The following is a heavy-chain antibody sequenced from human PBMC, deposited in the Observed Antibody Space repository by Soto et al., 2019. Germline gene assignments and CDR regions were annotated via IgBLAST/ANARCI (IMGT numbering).Heavy chain of an antibody. J-gene: IGHJ4*02. V-gene: IGHV1-3*01. CDR1: GYTFTSYA. CDR2: INAGNGNT. CDR3: ARGPNPYYFDY. Sequence: ASVKVSCKASGYTFTSYAMHCARQAPGQRLEWMGWINAGNGNTKYSQKFQGRVTITRDTSASTAYMELSSLRSEDTAVYYCARGPNPYYFDYWGQGTLVTVS.